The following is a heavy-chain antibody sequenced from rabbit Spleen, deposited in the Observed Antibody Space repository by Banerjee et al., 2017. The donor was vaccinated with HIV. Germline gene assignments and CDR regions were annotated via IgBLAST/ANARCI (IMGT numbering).Heavy chain of an antibody. CDR1: GFSFSSSDY. CDR3: ARFYAGYGDFGYAAM. CDR2: IAGSSSDFT. J-gene: IGHJ6*01. Sequence: QSLEESGEDLVKPGASLTLTCTASGFSFSSSDYMCWVRQAPGKGLEWISCIAGSSSDFTYSASWAKGRFTISKTSSTTVTLQMTSLTAADTATYFCARFYAGYGDFGYAAMWGQGTLVTVS. D-gene: IGHD7-1*01. V-gene: IGHV1S40*01.